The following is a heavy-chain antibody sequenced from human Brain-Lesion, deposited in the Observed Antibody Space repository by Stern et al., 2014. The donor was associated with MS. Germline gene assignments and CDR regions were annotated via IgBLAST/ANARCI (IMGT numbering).Heavy chain of an antibody. Sequence: QLVQSGPGLVKPSETLSLTCTVSYDSISSYYWNWLRQPPGKGLEWIGYINYRRNPNYNPALKSRVTISVDTSKNQFSLKLTSVTAADTAVYYCARAFSDYHDSTPGYWGQGTLVTVSS. D-gene: IGHD3-22*01. CDR1: YDSISSYY. CDR2: INYRRNP. J-gene: IGHJ4*02. V-gene: IGHV4-59*01. CDR3: ARAFSDYHDSTPGY.